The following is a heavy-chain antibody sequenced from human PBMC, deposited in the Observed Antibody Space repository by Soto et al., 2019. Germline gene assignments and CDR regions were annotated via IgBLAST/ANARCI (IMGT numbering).Heavy chain of an antibody. Sequence: QVQLVQSGAEVKKPGSSVKVSCKASGGTFSSYAISWVRQAPGQGLEWMGGIIPIFGTANYAQKFQGRVTITADESTSTAYMELSSLRSEDTAVYYWARVKGVPAAMLGAWFDPWGQGTLVTVSS. J-gene: IGHJ5*02. CDR3: ARVKGVPAAMLGAWFDP. CDR2: IIPIFGTA. CDR1: GGTFSSYA. V-gene: IGHV1-69*01. D-gene: IGHD2-2*01.